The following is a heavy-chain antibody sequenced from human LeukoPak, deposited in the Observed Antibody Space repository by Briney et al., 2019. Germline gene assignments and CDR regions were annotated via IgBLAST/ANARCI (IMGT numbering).Heavy chain of an antibody. J-gene: IGHJ1*01. CDR2: IKTDGSST. CDR3: ATYSSLNRREFQY. D-gene: IGHD3-22*01. CDR1: GFIFSSYW. Sequence: GGSLRLSCAASGFIFSSYWMHWVRQVPGKGLAWVSRIKTDGSSTNYADSVKGRFTISRDNAKNSLYLQMNSLRAEDTAVYYCATYSSLNRREFQYWGQGTLLTVSS. V-gene: IGHV3-74*01.